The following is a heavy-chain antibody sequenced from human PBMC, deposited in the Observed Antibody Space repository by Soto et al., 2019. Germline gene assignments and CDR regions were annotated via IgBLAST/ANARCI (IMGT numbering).Heavy chain of an antibody. D-gene: IGHD3-16*01. CDR1: GFTVSSNY. CDR2: IYSGAMT. J-gene: IGHJ4*02. V-gene: IGHV3-53*01. Sequence: GGSLRLSCAASGFTVSSNYMSWVRQAPGKGLECVSLIYSGAMTYYADSVKGRFTISRDNSNNTLYLQMNNLRAEDTAGYYCARAKRGGFDYWGQATLVTVSS. CDR3: ARAKRGGFDY.